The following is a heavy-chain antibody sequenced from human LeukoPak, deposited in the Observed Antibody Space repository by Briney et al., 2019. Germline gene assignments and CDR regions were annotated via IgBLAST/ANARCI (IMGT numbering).Heavy chain of an antibody. D-gene: IGHD3-10*01. V-gene: IGHV3-30-3*01. CDR3: ARDYQRLLWFGDDISYYGMDV. CDR1: GFTFSSYA. CDR2: ISYDGSNK. Sequence: GGSLRLSCAASGFTFSSYAMHWVRQAPGKGLEWVAVISYDGSNKYYADSVKGRFTISRDNSKNTLYLQMNSLRAEDTAVYYCARDYQRLLWFGDDISYYGMDVWGQGTAVTVSS. J-gene: IGHJ6*02.